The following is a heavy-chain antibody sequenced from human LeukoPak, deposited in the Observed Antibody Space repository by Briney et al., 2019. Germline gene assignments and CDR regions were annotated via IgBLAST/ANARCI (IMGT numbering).Heavy chain of an antibody. V-gene: IGHV3-9*01. J-gene: IGHJ4*02. CDR2: IGWNSGSI. Sequence: PGRSLRLSCAASGFKFDDYGMHWVRQAPGKGLEWVSGIGWNSGSIGYADSVKGRFTISRDNAKSSLYLQMNSLRAEDTALYYCTKSPVGGYEVYFDSCGQGTLVTVSS. CDR3: TKSPVGGYEVYFDS. D-gene: IGHD3-16*01. CDR1: GFKFDDYG.